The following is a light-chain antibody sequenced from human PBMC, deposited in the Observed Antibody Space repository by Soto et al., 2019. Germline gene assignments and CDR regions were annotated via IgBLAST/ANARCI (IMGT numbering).Light chain of an antibody. CDR2: AAS. Sequence: DIQMTQSPSSLSASVGDRVTVTCRASQRIGNSLDWYQQKAGKAPKFLISAASNLQSGVPSKFSGSGSGTDFTLTISSLQPEDSATYYCQQDNNYFWTFGGGTKVELK. V-gene: IGKV1-16*02. CDR1: QRIGNS. CDR3: QQDNNYFWT. J-gene: IGKJ4*01.